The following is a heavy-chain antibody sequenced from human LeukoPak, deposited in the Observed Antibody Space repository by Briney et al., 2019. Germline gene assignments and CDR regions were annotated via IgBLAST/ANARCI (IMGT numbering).Heavy chain of an antibody. CDR1: GFTFDDYA. Sequence: GRSLRLSCAPSGFTFDDYAMHWVRQAPGKGLEWVSGISWNSGGIGYADAVKGRFTISRDNAKNSLYLQMNSLRAEDMALYFCAKDIGYSYGYGLDYWGQGTLVTASS. CDR2: ISWNSGGI. V-gene: IGHV3-9*03. CDR3: AKDIGYSYGYGLDY. J-gene: IGHJ4*02. D-gene: IGHD5-18*01.